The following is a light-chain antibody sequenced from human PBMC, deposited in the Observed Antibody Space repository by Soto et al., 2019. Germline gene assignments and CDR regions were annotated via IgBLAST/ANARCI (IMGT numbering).Light chain of an antibody. Sequence: EIVMTQSPATLSVSPGERAALSCRASQRVRSNLAWYQQKPGQAPRLLIYATSSRATGIPDRFSGSGSGTDFTLTISRLEPEDSAVYFCQQYGISPKTFGQGTKVDIK. CDR2: ATS. CDR3: QQYGISPKT. V-gene: IGKV3-20*01. J-gene: IGKJ1*01. CDR1: QRVRSN.